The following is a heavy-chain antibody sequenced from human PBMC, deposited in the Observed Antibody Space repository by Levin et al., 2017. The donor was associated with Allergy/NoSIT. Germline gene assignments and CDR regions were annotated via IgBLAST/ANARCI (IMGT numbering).Heavy chain of an antibody. J-gene: IGHJ6*02. CDR3: ARGGEWLLRGGMDV. Sequence: PSETLSLTCTVSGGSISSSSYYWGWIRQPPGKGLEWIGSIYYSGSTYYNPSLKSRVTISVDTSKNQFSLKLSSVTAADTAVYYCARGGEWLLRGGMDVWGQGTTVTVSS. V-gene: IGHV4-39*07. CDR1: GGSISSSSYY. D-gene: IGHD3-16*01. CDR2: IYYSGST.